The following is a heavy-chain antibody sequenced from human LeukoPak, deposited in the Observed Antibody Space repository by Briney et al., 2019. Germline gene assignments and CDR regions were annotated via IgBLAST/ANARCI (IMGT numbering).Heavy chain of an antibody. V-gene: IGHV3-53*01. CDR2: IYSGGST. J-gene: IGHJ6*03. Sequence: GGSLRLSCAASGFTVSSNYMSWVRQAPGKGLEWVSVIYSGGSTYYADSVKGRFTISRDNSKNTLYLQMNSLRAEDTAVYYCASGSYWYYYYCMDVWGKGTTVTVSS. CDR3: ASGSYWYYYYCMDV. CDR1: GFTVSSNY. D-gene: IGHD1-26*01.